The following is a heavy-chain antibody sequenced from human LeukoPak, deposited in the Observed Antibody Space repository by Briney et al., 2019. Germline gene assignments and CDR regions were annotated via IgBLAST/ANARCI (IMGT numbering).Heavy chain of an antibody. CDR1: GGSISSYY. CDR2: IYYNGST. J-gene: IGHJ5*02. CDR3: ARHRYQQQLSGFWFDP. V-gene: IGHV4-59*08. Sequence: PSETLSLTCTVSGGSISSYYWSWIRQPPGKGLEWIEYIYYNGSTNYNPSLKSRVTISVDTSKNQFSLKLSSVTAADTAVYYCARHRYQQQLSGFWFDPWGQGTLVTVSS. D-gene: IGHD6-13*01.